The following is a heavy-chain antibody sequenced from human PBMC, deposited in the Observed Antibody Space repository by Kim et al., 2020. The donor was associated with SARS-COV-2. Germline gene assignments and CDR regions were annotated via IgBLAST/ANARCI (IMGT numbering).Heavy chain of an antibody. Sequence: GSLRLSCAGSGFSFSDYWMSWVRQAPGKGLEWVAHIKPDGTEKYYVDSVKGRFSISRDNAKNSLYLQMNSLRAEDTAVYYCARVGGWEWYFDLWGRGTL. CDR2: IKPDGTEK. D-gene: IGHD1-26*01. CDR1: GFSFSDYW. V-gene: IGHV3-7*01. J-gene: IGHJ2*01. CDR3: ARVGGWEWYFDL.